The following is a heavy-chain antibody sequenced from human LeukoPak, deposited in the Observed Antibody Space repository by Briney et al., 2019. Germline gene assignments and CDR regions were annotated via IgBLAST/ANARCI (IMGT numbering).Heavy chain of an antibody. J-gene: IGHJ3*02. Sequence: GGSLRLSCAASGFTFSGYALSWSRQAPGKGLEWVSAITGSGGSTSYADSVKGRFTISRDNSKNTLYLQMDSLRAEDTALYYCAKGTKSTPNGFCAFDIWGQGTMVTVSS. V-gene: IGHV3-23*01. D-gene: IGHD1-1*01. CDR2: ITGSGGST. CDR3: AKGTKSTPNGFCAFDI. CDR1: GFTFSGYA.